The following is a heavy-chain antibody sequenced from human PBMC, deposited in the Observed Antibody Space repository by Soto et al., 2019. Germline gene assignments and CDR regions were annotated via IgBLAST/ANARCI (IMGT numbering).Heavy chain of an antibody. CDR2: IYPGDSDT. CDR3: ARLDSSSWYYYGMDV. J-gene: IGHJ6*02. Sequence: PGESLKISCKGSGYSFTSYWIGWVRQMPGKGLEWMGIIYPGDSDTRYSPSFQGQVTISADKSISTAYLQWSSLKASDTAMYYCARLDSSSWYYYGMDVWGQGTTVTVSS. D-gene: IGHD6-13*01. CDR1: GYSFTSYW. V-gene: IGHV5-51*03.